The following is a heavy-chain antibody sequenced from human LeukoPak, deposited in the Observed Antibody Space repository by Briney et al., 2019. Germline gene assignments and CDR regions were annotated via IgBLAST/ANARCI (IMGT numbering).Heavy chain of an antibody. D-gene: IGHD1-26*01. CDR3: AREGVVGAIGY. V-gene: IGHV3-21*01. CDR2: ISSSSYI. Sequence: GGSLRLSCAASGFTFSSYSMNWVRQAPGKGLEWVSSISSSSYIYYADSVKGRFTISRDNAKNSLYLQMNSLRAEDTAVYYCAREGVVGAIGYWGQGTLVTVSS. CDR1: GFTFSSYS. J-gene: IGHJ4*02.